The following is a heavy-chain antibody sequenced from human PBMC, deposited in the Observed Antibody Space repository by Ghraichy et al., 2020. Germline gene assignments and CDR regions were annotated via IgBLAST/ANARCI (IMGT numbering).Heavy chain of an antibody. CDR3: ARDLSYGAPGGFDV. J-gene: IGHJ3*01. CDR1: GFIFNRYS. V-gene: IGHV3-21*06. Sequence: LSLTCEASGFIFNRYSFNWVRQDLGKGLEWISTISKNSDYIYYAESVEGRFTISRDNAKNALYLQLSSLRGDDTAIYYCARDLSYGAPGGFDVWGQGTMVTVSS. CDR2: ISKNSDYI. D-gene: IGHD3-16*01.